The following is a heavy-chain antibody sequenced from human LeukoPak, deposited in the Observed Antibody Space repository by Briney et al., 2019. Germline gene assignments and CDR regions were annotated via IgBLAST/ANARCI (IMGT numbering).Heavy chain of an antibody. V-gene: IGHV4-34*01. CDR2: INHSGST. D-gene: IGHD2-8*01. CDR1: GGSFSGYY. Sequence: PSETLSLTCAVYGGSFSGYYWSWIRQPPGKGLEWIGEINHSGSTNYNASLTSRVTISVDTSKNQFSLKLSSVTAADTAVYYCAREEDCTNGVCYFFDYWGQGTLVTVSS. CDR3: AREEDCTNGVCYFFDY. J-gene: IGHJ4*02.